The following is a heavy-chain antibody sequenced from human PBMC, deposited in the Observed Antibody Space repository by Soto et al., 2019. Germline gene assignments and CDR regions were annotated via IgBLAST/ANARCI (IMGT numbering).Heavy chain of an antibody. V-gene: IGHV1-8*01. J-gene: IGHJ6*03. Sequence: ASVKVSCKASGYTFTSYDINWVRQATGQGLEWMGWMNPNSGNTGYAQKFQGRVTMTRNTSISTAYMELSSLRSEDTAVYYCARGAGPAVYYYYYMDVGGKGTRVTAPS. CDR1: GYTFTSYD. CDR3: ARGAGPAVYYYYYMDV. D-gene: IGHD6-19*01. CDR2: MNPNSGNT.